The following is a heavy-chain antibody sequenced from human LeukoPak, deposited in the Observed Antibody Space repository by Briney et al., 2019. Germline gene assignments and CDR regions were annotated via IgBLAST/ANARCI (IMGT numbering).Heavy chain of an antibody. V-gene: IGHV4-39*01. Sequence: SETLSLTCTVSGGSISSSSYYWGWIRQPPGKGLEWIGSIYYSGSTYYNPSLKSRVTISVDTSKNQFSLKLSSVTAADTAVYYCARLKEMDSSSWYELYNWFDPWGQGTLVTVSS. CDR2: IYYSGST. D-gene: IGHD6-13*01. CDR1: GGSISSSSYY. J-gene: IGHJ5*02. CDR3: ARLKEMDSSSWYELYNWFDP.